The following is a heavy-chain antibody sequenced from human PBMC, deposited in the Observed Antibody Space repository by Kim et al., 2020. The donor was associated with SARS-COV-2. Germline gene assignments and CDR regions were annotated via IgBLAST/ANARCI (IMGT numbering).Heavy chain of an antibody. Sequence: SETLSLTCAVYGGSFSGYYWSWIRQPPGKGLEWIGEINHSGSTNYNPSLKSRVTISVDTSKNQFSLKLSSVTAADTAVYYCARPDILSLPDAFDIWGQGTMVTVSS. CDR2: INHSGST. J-gene: IGHJ3*02. V-gene: IGHV4-34*01. D-gene: IGHD3-9*01. CDR3: ARPDILSLPDAFDI. CDR1: GGSFSGYY.